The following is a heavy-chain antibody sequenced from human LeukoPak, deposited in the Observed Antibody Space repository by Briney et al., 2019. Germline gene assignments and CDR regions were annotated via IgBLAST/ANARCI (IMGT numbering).Heavy chain of an antibody. V-gene: IGHV4-39*01. CDR3: ARHAYGGGSFTRAALPYWFDS. D-gene: IGHD3-16*01. J-gene: IGHJ5*01. CDR1: GGSIATRSYY. Sequence: PSETLSLTCTVSGGSIATRSYYWGWIRQPPGKGLEWIGSIYHSGRTYYKPSLKSRVTLSVDPSKDQFSLRVTSVTAADAAVYYCARHAYGGGSFTRAALPYWFDSWGQGMLVTVSS. CDR2: IYHSGRT.